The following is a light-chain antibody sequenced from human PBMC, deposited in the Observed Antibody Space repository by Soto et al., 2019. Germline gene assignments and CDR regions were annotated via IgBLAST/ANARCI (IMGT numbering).Light chain of an antibody. CDR3: QTWGSGIPVV. V-gene: IGLV4-69*01. Sequence: QSVLTQSPSASASLGASVKLTCTLSSGHSSYAIAWHQQQPEKGPRYLMKLNSDGSHSKGDGIPDRFSGSSSGAERYLTISSLQSEDEADYYCQTWGSGIPVVFGGGTKLPVL. J-gene: IGLJ2*01. CDR1: SGHSSYA. CDR2: LNSDGSH.